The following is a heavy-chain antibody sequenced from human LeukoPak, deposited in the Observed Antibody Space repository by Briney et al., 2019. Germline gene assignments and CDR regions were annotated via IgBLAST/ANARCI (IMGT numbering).Heavy chain of an antibody. Sequence: ASVKVSCKASGYNFSGHYMHWVRQAPGQGLEWMGWIKPSNGDTKYAQNFQGRVTMTRDTSISTAYMELSSLRSDDTAVYYCTSPPLSSAMYYAHWGQGTLVTVSS. V-gene: IGHV1-2*02. D-gene: IGHD1-26*01. CDR2: IKPSNGDT. CDR3: TSPPLSSAMYYAH. CDR1: GYNFSGHY. J-gene: IGHJ4*02.